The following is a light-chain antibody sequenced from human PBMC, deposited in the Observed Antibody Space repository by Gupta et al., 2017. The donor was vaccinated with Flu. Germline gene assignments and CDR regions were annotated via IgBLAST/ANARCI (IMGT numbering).Light chain of an antibody. CDR3: QQAYSFPRT. Sequence: GDRVTISCRAIQFIDNWLGWYQQKPGKPPKLLIYGASSLRGGVPSRFNGSGSGTEFSLTITSLQSEDFATYYCQQAYSFPRTFGQGTKVDIK. CDR1: QFIDNW. J-gene: IGKJ1*01. V-gene: IGKV1-12*01. CDR2: GAS.